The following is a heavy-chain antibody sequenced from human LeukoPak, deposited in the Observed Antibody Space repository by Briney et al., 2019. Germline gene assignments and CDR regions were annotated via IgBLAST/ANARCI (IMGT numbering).Heavy chain of an antibody. CDR3: ASGGYSNGRFDY. D-gene: IGHD5-18*01. V-gene: IGHV3-33*01. CDR1: GFTFSTYG. J-gene: IGHJ4*02. CDR2: IWNEGSNK. Sequence: AGGSLRLSCAASGFTFSTYGMPWVRQAPGKGLEWVAVIWNEGSNKYYADSVKGRFTISRDNSKNTLYLQMNSLRAEDTAVYYCASGGYSNGRFDYWGQGTLVTVSS.